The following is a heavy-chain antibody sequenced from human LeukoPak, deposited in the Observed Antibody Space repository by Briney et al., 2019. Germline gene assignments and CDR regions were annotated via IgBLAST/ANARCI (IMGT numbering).Heavy chain of an antibody. CDR1: GFTFSSYW. CDR2: IKQDGSEK. D-gene: IGHD3-3*01. V-gene: IGHV3-7*01. CDR3: AREGAYYDFWSESDAFDI. Sequence: GGSLRLSCAASGFTFSSYWMSWVRQAPGKGLEWVANIKQDGSEKYYVDSVKGRFTISRDNAKNSLYLQMNSLRAEDTAVYYCAREGAYYDFWSESDAFDIWGQGTMVTVSS. J-gene: IGHJ3*02.